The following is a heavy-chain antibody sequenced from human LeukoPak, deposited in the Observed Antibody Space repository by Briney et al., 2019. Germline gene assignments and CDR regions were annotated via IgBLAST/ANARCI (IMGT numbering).Heavy chain of an antibody. V-gene: IGHV1-18*01. Sequence: ASVKVSCKASGYTFTNYGISWVRQAPGQRREWMGWISALIGNTNYQHKFQGRVTMTTDTSKNTAYMELRSLRSDDTAMYYCARDSALLNNGDWYGGSDYWGQGTLVTVSS. CDR3: ARDSALLNNGDWYGGSDY. CDR1: GYTFTNYG. J-gene: IGHJ4*02. D-gene: IGHD4-17*01. CDR2: ISALIGNT.